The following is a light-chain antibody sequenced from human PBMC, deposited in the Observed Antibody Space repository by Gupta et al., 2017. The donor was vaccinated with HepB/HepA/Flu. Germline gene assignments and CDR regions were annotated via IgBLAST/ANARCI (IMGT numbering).Light chain of an antibody. J-gene: IGKJ1*01. V-gene: IGKV1-27*01. CDR2: AAS. Sequence: GDRVTITCRASQGISNFLAWYQQKPGKIPKLLIFAASTLQSGVPSRFSGSGFGTDFTLTISSLQTEDVATYYCQKDDSAPWTFGQGTKVEIK. CDR3: QKDDSAPWT. CDR1: QGISNF.